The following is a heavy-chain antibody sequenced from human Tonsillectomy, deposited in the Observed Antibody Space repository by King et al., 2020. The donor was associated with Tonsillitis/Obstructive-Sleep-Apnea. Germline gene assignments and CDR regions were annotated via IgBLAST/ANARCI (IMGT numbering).Heavy chain of an antibody. CDR1: GGFIISGGYY. Sequence: QLQESGPGLVKPSPTLSLTCNVSGGFIISGGYYLCLFRQPPGKGLEWIGYVYYSDTTYTPSLRSRLTMSLDTSNNQFSLNPRSVTAAGTAVYHCARLTPHYYLDVWGRGTTVTVSS. CDR3: ARLTPHYYLDV. J-gene: IGHJ6*03. D-gene: IGHD3-9*01. CDR2: VYYSDT. V-gene: IGHV4-31*03.